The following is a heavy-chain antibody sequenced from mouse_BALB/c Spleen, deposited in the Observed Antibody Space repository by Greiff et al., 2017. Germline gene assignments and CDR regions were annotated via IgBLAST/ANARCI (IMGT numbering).Heavy chain of an antibody. CDR1: GYSITSDYA. CDR3: ASVSTTATYAMDY. V-gene: IGHV3-2*02. CDR2: LSYSGST. J-gene: IGHJ4*01. Sequence: VQLQESGPGLVKPSQSLSLTCTVTGYSITSDYAWNWIRQFPGNQLEWLGYLSYSGSTSYNPSLNSRTSITPDTSKNQFFLQLNSVTTEDTATYDCASVSTTATYAMDYWGQGTSVTVAS. D-gene: IGHD1-2*01.